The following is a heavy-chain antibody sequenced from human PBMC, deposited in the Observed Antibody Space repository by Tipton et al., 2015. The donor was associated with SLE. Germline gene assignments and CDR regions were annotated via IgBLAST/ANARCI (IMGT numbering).Heavy chain of an antibody. D-gene: IGHD6-19*01. V-gene: IGHV4-59*08. CDR1: GGSISSYY. J-gene: IGHJ2*01. CDR2: IYYSGST. Sequence: LRLSCTVSGGSISSYYWSWIRQPPGKGLEWIGYIYYSGSTNYNPSLKSRVTISVATSKNQFSLKLSSVTAAGTAVYYCARHGLRNVADHWYFDLWGRGTLVTVSS. CDR3: ARHGLRNVADHWYFDL.